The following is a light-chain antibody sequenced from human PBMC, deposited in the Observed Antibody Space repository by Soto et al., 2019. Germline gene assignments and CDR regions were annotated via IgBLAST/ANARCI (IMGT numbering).Light chain of an antibody. CDR3: QQYNNWPPIT. Sequence: EIVLTQSPGTLSLSPGERPNLSCRASQTVGNFLAWYQQKPGQAPRLLLYRASARATGVPDRFSGSGSGTEFTLTISSLQSEDFAVYYCQQYNNWPPITFGQGTRLEIK. J-gene: IGKJ5*01. CDR1: QTVGNF. V-gene: IGKV3-15*01. CDR2: RAS.